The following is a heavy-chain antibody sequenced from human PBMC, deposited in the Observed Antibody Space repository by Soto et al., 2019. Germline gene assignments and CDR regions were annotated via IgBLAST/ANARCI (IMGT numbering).Heavy chain of an antibody. CDR3: ARDRARGYSYGYVNWFDP. CDR1: GGTFSSYA. J-gene: IGHJ5*02. D-gene: IGHD5-18*01. CDR2: IIPIFGTA. Sequence: QVQLVQSGAEVKKPGSSVKVSCKASGGTFSSYAISWVRQAPGQGLEWMGGIIPIFGTANYAQKFQGRVTITADESMSTAYMELSSLRSEDTAVYYCARDRARGYSYGYVNWFDPWGQGTLVTVSS. V-gene: IGHV1-69*01.